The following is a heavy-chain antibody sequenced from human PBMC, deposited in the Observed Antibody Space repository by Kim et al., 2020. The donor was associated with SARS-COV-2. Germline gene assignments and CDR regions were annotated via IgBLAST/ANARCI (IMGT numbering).Heavy chain of an antibody. Sequence: YIPSLKSRVTISVDTSKNQFSLKLSSVTAADTAVYYCARVSPLYYYGMDVWGQGTTVTVSS. CDR3: ARVSPLYYYGMDV. J-gene: IGHJ6*02. V-gene: IGHV4-31*02.